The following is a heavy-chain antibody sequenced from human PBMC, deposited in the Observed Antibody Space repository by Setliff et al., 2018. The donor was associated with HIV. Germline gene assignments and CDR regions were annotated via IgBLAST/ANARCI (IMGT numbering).Heavy chain of an antibody. V-gene: IGHV4-34*01. CDR2: INHSGST. J-gene: IGHJ6*04. CDR3: ATSPRPADLDV. Sequence: SETLSLTCAVYGGSFSGYYWSWIRQPPGKGLEWIGEINHSGSTNYNPSLKSRVTISVDTSKNQFSLKLSSVAAADTAVYYCATSPRPADLDVWGKGTTVTVSS. CDR1: GGSFSGYY.